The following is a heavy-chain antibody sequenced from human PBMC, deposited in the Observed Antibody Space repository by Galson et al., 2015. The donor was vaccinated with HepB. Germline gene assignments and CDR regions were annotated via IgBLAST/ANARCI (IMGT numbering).Heavy chain of an antibody. J-gene: IGHJ5*02. CDR3: ARGAHCSGGSCYSSWFDP. CDR2: INSDGSST. CDR1: GFTFSSYW. Sequence: SLRLSCAASGFTFSSYWMHWVRQAPGKGLVWVSRINSDGSSTSYADSVKGRFTISRDNAKNTLYLQMNSLRAEDTAVYYCARGAHCSGGSCYSSWFDPWGRGTLVTVSS. V-gene: IGHV3-74*01. D-gene: IGHD2-15*01.